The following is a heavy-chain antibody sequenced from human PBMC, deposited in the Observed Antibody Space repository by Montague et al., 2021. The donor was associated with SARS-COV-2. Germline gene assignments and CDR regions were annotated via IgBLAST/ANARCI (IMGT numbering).Heavy chain of an antibody. Sequence: SETLSLTCAVYGGTYRDYYLSWTRQPTGKGLEWIGVIFHDGFTKYNPFLTSRVTISLDASKSQFSLRLTSVTAADTAVYFCAPIFGTNHFYFDYWDQGALVTVSS. V-gene: IGHV4-34*08. J-gene: IGHJ4*02. CDR2: IFHDGFT. CDR1: GGTYRDYY. D-gene: IGHD2-8*01. CDR3: APIFGTNHFYFDY.